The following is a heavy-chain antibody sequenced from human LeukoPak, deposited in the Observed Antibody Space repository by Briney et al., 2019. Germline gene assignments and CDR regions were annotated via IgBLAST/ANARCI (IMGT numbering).Heavy chain of an antibody. D-gene: IGHD3-22*01. CDR3: AREADYDSSGYGSGYNWFDP. CDR1: GGTFSSYA. CDR2: IIPIFGTA. Sequence: GSSVKVSCKASGGTFSSYAISWVRQAPGQGLEWMGGIIPIFGTANYAQKLQGRVTITADESTSTAYMELSSLRSEDTAVYYCAREADYDSSGYGSGYNWFDPWGQGTLVTVSS. J-gene: IGHJ5*02. V-gene: IGHV1-69*01.